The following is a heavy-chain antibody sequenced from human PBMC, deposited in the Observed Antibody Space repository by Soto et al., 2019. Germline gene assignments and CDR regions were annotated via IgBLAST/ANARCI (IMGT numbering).Heavy chain of an antibody. V-gene: IGHV6-1*01. CDR2: TYYRSKWYN. D-gene: IGHD3-9*01. CDR3: ARACVIMAGSISGNWFDP. Sequence: SQTLSLTCAISGDSVSSNSAAWNWIRQSPSRGLEWLGRTYYRSKWYNDYAVSVKSRITINPDTSKNQFSLQLNSVTPEDTAVYYCARACVIMAGSISGNWFDPRREGTLVSV. J-gene: IGHJ5*02. CDR1: GDSVSSNSAA.